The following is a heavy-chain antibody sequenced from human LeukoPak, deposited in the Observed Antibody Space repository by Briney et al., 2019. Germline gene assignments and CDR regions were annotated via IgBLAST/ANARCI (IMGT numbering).Heavy chain of an antibody. V-gene: IGHV1-69*13. CDR2: IIPIFGTA. Sequence: ASVKVSCKASGGTFSSYAISWVRQAPGQGLEWMGGIIPIFGTANYAQKFQGRVTITADESTSTAYMELSSLRSEDTAVYYCASQGRDYYYMDVWGKGTTVTVSS. CDR1: GGTFSSYA. D-gene: IGHD5-24*01. J-gene: IGHJ6*03. CDR3: ASQGRDYYYMDV.